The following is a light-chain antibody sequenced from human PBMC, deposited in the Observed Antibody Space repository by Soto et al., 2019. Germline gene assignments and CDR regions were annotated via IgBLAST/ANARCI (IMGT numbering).Light chain of an antibody. CDR2: KAS. J-gene: IGKJ1*01. V-gene: IGKV1-5*03. CDR3: QHYNSYSEA. Sequence: DIQMTQSPSTLSGSVGDRVTITCRASQTISSWLAWYQQKPGKAPKLLIYKASTLKSGVPSGFSGSGSGTEFTPTISSLQPDDFATYYCQHYNSYSEAFGQGTKVDIK. CDR1: QTISSW.